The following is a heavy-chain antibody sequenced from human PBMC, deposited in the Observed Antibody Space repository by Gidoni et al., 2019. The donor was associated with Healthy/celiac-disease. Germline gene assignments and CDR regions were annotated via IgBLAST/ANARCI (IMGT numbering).Heavy chain of an antibody. D-gene: IGHD3-10*01. J-gene: IGHJ4*02. Sequence: QVTLRESGPALVKPTQNLTLTCTFSGFSLSTSGMCVSWIRQPPGKALEWLALIDWDDDKYYSTSLKTRLTISKDTSKNQVVLTMTNMDPVDTATYYCARIRHANYYGSGPHDYWGQGTLVTVSS. CDR2: IDWDDDK. V-gene: IGHV2-70*01. CDR1: GFSLSTSGMC. CDR3: ARIRHANYYGSGPHDY.